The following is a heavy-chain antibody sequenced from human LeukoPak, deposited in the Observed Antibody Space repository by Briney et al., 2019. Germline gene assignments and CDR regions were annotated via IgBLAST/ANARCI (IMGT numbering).Heavy chain of an antibody. V-gene: IGHV3-11*04. Sequence: GGSLRLSCAASGFTFSDYYMSWIRQAPGKGRGWVSYISSSGSTIYYADSVKGRFTISRDNAKNSLYLQMNSLRAEDTAVYYCAKDFPLSSSYYYYGMDVWGQGTTVTVSS. CDR1: GFTFSDYY. J-gene: IGHJ6*02. CDR3: AKDFPLSSSYYYYGMDV. D-gene: IGHD6-13*01. CDR2: ISSSGSTI.